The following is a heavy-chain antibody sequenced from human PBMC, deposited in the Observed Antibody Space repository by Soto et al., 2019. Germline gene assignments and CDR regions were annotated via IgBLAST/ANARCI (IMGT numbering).Heavy chain of an antibody. CDR2: IYPGDSDT. Sequence: GESLKISCKGSGYSFTSYWIGWVRQMPGKGLEWMGIIYPGDSDTRYSPSFQGQVTISADKPISTAYLQWSSLKASDTAMYYCARPNCSGGSCYQGAYYYGMDVWGQGTTVTVSS. D-gene: IGHD2-15*01. CDR1: GYSFTSYW. CDR3: ARPNCSGGSCYQGAYYYGMDV. J-gene: IGHJ6*02. V-gene: IGHV5-51*01.